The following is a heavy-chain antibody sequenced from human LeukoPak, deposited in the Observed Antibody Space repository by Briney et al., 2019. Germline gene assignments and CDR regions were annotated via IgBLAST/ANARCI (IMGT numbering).Heavy chain of an antibody. CDR3: ARRFTYYYDSSGYMWFDY. CDR1: GGSISSSSYY. J-gene: IGHJ4*02. Sequence: PSETLSLTCTISGGSISSSSYYWGWIRQPPGKGLEWIGSIYYSGSTYYNPSLKSRVTISVDTSKNQFSLKLSSVTAADTAVYYCARRFTYYYDSSGYMWFDYWGQGTLVTVSS. V-gene: IGHV4-39*01. CDR2: IYYSGST. D-gene: IGHD3-22*01.